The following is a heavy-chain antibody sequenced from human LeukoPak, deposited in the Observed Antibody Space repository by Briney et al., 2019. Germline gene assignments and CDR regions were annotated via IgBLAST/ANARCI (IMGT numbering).Heavy chain of an antibody. J-gene: IGHJ4*02. CDR1: GYTFTGYY. CDR2: ISGYNGNT. Sequence: GASVKVSCKASGYTFTGYYMHWVRQAPGQGLEWMGWISGYNGNTKYVQKFQGRVTMTTDTSTSTVYMELRSLTSDDTAVYYCARDTLGEYDYWGQGSLVTVSS. V-gene: IGHV1-18*04. D-gene: IGHD3-16*01. CDR3: ARDTLGEYDY.